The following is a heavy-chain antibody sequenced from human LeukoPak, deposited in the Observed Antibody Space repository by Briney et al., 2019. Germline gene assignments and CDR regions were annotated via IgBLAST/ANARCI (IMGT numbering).Heavy chain of an antibody. CDR2: IRYDGSNK. J-gene: IGHJ4*02. CDR1: GFTFSSYG. V-gene: IGHV3-30*02. D-gene: IGHD7-27*01. CDR3: AKDTRKLGHYFDY. Sequence: GGSLRLSCAAPGFTFSSYGMHWVRQAPGKGLEWVAFIRYDGSNKYYADSVKGRFTISRDNSKNTLYLQMNSLRAEDTAVYYCAKDTRKLGHYFDYWGQGTLVTVSS.